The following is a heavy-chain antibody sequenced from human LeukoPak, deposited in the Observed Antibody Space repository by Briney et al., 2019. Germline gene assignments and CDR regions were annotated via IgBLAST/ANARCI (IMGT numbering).Heavy chain of an antibody. Sequence: GSSLRLSCAASGFTFSNYWMHWVRQAPGKGLVWVSRINSDGSSTNYADSVKGRFTISRDNAKNSLYLQMNSLRAEDTAVYYCARLYSSSSGKAFDIWGQGTMVTVSS. CDR2: INSDGSST. J-gene: IGHJ3*02. CDR1: GFTFSNYW. V-gene: IGHV3-74*01. D-gene: IGHD6-6*01. CDR3: ARLYSSSSGKAFDI.